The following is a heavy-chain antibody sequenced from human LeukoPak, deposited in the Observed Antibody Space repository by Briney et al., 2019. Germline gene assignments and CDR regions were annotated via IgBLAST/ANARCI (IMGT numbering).Heavy chain of an antibody. Sequence: PSETLSLTCTVSGGSISSYYWSWIRQPPGKGLEWIGYIYYSGSTNYNPSLKSRVTKSVDTSKNQFSLKLSSVTAADTAVYYCARGYFSILPYGSGSYYFDPWGQGTLVTVSS. D-gene: IGHD3-10*01. CDR1: GGSISSYY. V-gene: IGHV4-59*01. CDR3: ARGYFSILPYGSGSYYFDP. J-gene: IGHJ5*02. CDR2: IYYSGST.